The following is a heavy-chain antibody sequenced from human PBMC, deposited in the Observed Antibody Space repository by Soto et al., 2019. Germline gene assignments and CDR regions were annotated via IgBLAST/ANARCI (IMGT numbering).Heavy chain of an antibody. CDR1: GGSISSNSW. D-gene: IGHD1-20*01. CDR2: VFYTGFT. CDR3: ATSQKGYNWNYFDH. Sequence: SETLSLTCAVSGGSISSNSWWSWLRQSPGKGPEWPGSVFYTGFTSYNPSLESRVSVSVHTSKHQCSLKVSGVSAADTAVYYCATSQKGYNWNYFDHGGQGTLVTVSS. J-gene: IGHJ4*02. V-gene: IGHV4-39*01.